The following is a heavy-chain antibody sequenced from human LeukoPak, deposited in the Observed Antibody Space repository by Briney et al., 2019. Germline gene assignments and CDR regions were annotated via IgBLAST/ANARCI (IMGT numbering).Heavy chain of an antibody. CDR3: AGTAAGHWFDP. Sequence: ASVKVSCKASGYTFTAYYMHWVRQAPGQGLEWMGWINPNSGDTNYAQKFQGRVTMTRDTSISTAYMELSRLRSDDTAVYYCAGTAAGHWFDPWGQGTLVTVSS. D-gene: IGHD6-25*01. CDR1: GYTFTAYY. V-gene: IGHV1-2*02. CDR2: INPNSGDT. J-gene: IGHJ5*02.